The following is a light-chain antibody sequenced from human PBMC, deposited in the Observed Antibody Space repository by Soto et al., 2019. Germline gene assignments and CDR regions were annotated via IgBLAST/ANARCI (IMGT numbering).Light chain of an antibody. J-gene: IGKJ2*01. V-gene: IGKV3-20*01. CDR1: QSVNN. Sequence: EIVLTQSPGTLSLSPGEKATLSCRASQSVNNLAWYQQKPGQAPRLLVHDASSGATDIPDRFSGSGSGTDFTLTISGLEPEDFAVYYCPHYDNSPPMYTFGQGTKLEI. CDR2: DAS. CDR3: PHYDNSPPMYT.